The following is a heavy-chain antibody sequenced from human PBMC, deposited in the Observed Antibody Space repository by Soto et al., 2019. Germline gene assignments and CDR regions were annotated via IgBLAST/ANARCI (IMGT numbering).Heavy chain of an antibody. CDR2: INHSGST. D-gene: IGHD6-19*01. Sequence: YWSWTRLPPGKGLEWIGEINHSGSTNYNPSLKSRVTISVDTSKNQFSLKLSSVTAADTAVYYCARGKGIAVAGTYYYYMDVWGKGTTVTVSS. V-gene: IGHV4-34*01. CDR1: Y. CDR3: ARGKGIAVAGTYYYYMDV. J-gene: IGHJ6*03.